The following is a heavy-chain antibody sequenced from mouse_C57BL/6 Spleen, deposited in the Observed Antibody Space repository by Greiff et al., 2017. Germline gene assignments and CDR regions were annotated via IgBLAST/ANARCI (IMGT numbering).Heavy chain of an antibody. CDR3: ARDPDFDY. J-gene: IGHJ2*01. CDR2: IDPSDSET. V-gene: IGHV1-52*01. CDR1: GYTFTSYW. Sequence: QVQLQQPGAELVRPGSSVKLSCKASGYTFTSYWMHWVKQRPIQGLEWIGNIDPSDSETNYNQKFKDKATLTVDKSSSTAYMQLSSLTSEDSAVYYCARDPDFDYWGPGTTLTVAS.